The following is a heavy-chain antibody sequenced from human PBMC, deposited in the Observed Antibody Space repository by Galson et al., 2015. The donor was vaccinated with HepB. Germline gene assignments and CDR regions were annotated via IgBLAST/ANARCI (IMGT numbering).Heavy chain of an antibody. CDR3: AKEGLPMGWFDP. CDR1: GFSFTASW. V-gene: IGHV3-23*01. Sequence: SLRLSCAASGFSFTASWMTWVRQSPGKGLEWVSVVSGSGDSTYYADSVKGRFTISRDNFKNTLYLQMNSLRAEDTAVYYCAKEGLPMGWFDPWGQGTLVTVSS. D-gene: IGHD2-8*01. J-gene: IGHJ5*02. CDR2: VSGSGDST.